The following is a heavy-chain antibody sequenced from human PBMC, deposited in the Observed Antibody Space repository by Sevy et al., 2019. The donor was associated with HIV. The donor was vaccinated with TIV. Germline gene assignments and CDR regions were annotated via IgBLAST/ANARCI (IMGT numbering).Heavy chain of an antibody. CDR1: GGSFSGYY. D-gene: IGHD6-19*01. V-gene: IGHV4-34*01. J-gene: IGHJ3*02. Sequence: SETLSLTCAVYGGSFSGYYWSWIRQPPGKGLEWIGEINHSGSTNYNPSLKSRVTISVDTSKNQFSLKLSPVTAAETAVYYCARSPYSSGRTYAFDIWGQGTMVTVSS. CDR2: INHSGST. CDR3: ARSPYSSGRTYAFDI.